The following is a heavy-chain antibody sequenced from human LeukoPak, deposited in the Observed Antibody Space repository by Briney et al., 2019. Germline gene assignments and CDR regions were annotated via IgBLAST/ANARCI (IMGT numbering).Heavy chain of an antibody. CDR3: ARDNIWAFDI. CDR1: GFTFSSYW. V-gene: IGHV3-48*02. CDR2: IRTDGTI. D-gene: IGHD3-9*01. J-gene: IGHJ3*02. Sequence: QPGGSLRLSCVASGFTFSSYWMHWVRQAPGKGLEWVSHIRTDGTITYADSVKGRFTISRDDAKTSVYLQMNSLRDEDTAIYYCARDNIWAFDIWGQGTMVTVAS.